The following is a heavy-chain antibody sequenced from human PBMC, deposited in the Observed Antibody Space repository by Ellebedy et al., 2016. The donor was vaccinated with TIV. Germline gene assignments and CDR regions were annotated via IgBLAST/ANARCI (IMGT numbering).Heavy chain of an antibody. J-gene: IGHJ4*02. Sequence: ASVKVSXXASGYTFTSYGISWVRQAPGQGLEWMGWISAYNGNTNYAQKLQDRVTMTTDTSTSTAYMELRSLRSDDTAVYYCARRYTNHYGSAHFDYWGQGTLVTVSS. V-gene: IGHV1-18*01. CDR1: GYTFTSYG. CDR2: ISAYNGNT. D-gene: IGHD3-10*01. CDR3: ARRYTNHYGSAHFDY.